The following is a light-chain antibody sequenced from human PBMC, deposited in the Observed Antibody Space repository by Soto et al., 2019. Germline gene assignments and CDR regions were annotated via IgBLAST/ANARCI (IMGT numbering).Light chain of an antibody. CDR1: QSVSSSF. Sequence: EIVLTQSPGTLSLSPGERATLSCRAIQSVSSSFLAWYQQKPGQAPRLLIYGASSRATGIPDRFSGSGSGTDFTLTISRLEPEDFALYYCQQYGSSPITFGQGTRLEIK. CDR2: GAS. J-gene: IGKJ5*01. CDR3: QQYGSSPIT. V-gene: IGKV3-20*01.